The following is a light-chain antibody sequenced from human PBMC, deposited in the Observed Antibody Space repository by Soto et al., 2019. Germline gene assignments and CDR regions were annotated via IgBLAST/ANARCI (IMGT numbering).Light chain of an antibody. Sequence: EIVITQSPGTLSVFPGESVTLSCRASQSVNGFLDWFGHKPGQAPSLLIYDASNRATGIPARFSGSGSGTDFTLTISSLEPKDFAVYYCQQRSNWPPITFGQGTRLEIK. J-gene: IGKJ5*01. CDR2: DAS. V-gene: IGKV3-11*01. CDR3: QQRSNWPPIT. CDR1: QSVNGF.